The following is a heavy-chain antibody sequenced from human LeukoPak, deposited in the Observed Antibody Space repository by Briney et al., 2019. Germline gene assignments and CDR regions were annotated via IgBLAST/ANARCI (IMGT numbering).Heavy chain of an antibody. CDR2: IYHSGST. V-gene: IGHV4-38-2*02. Sequence: PSETLSLTCTVSGYSISSGYYWGWIRQPPGKGLEWIGSIYHSGSTYNNPSLKSRVTISVDTSKNQFSLKLSSVTAADTAVYYCATYSSGWPRDYWGQGTLVTVSS. J-gene: IGHJ4*02. D-gene: IGHD6-19*01. CDR3: ATYSSGWPRDY. CDR1: GYSISSGYY.